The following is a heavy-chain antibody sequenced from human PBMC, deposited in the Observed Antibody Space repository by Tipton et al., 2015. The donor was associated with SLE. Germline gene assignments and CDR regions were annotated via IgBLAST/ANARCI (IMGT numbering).Heavy chain of an antibody. Sequence: TLSLTCTVSGGSIRSSNYYWSWIRQPPGKGLEWIGYIYYSGSTNYNPSLKSRVTLSVDTSKNQFSLKLSSVTAADTAVYYCARFIAVAGIAEYFQHWGQGTLVTVSS. V-gene: IGHV4-61*05. D-gene: IGHD6-19*01. CDR2: IYYSGST. CDR1: GGSIRSSNYY. J-gene: IGHJ1*01. CDR3: ARFIAVAGIAEYFQH.